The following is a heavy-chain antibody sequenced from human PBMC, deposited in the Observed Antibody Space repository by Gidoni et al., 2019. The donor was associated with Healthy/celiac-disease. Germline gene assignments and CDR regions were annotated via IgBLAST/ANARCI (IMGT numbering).Heavy chain of an antibody. CDR3: AAGPPYGDYVPSNRKEYGMDV. CDR1: GSTFTRYA. J-gene: IGHJ6*02. D-gene: IGHD4-17*01. V-gene: IGHV1-3*01. Sequence: QVPLVQSGAEVKKPGASVKVSCKASGSTFTRYAMHWVRQAPGQRLEWMGWINAGHGNTKYSQKFQGRVTITRDTSASTAYMELSSLRSEDTAVYYCAAGPPYGDYVPSNRKEYGMDVWGQGTTVTVSS. CDR2: INAGHGNT.